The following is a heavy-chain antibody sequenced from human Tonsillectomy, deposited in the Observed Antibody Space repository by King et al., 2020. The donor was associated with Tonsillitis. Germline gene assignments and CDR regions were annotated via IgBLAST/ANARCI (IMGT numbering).Heavy chain of an antibody. CDR1: GYTFTSNG. V-gene: IGHV1-18*04. CDR3: ARDGADSGDFLGFDY. Sequence: QLVQSGAEVRKPGASVKVSCKASGYTFTSNGISWVRQAPGQGLEWMGWMSTYNGNTNYAQKLQGRVTMTTETSASTAYMELRSLRSDDTAVYYCARDGADSGDFLGFDYWGQGTLVTVSS. D-gene: IGHD4-17*01. J-gene: IGHJ4*02. CDR2: MSTYNGNT.